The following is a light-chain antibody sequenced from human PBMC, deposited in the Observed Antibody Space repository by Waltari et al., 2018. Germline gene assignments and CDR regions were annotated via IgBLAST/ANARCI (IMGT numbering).Light chain of an antibody. CDR2: GAS. CDR1: QSSTSYS. CDR3: QQDGGSPPLT. Sequence: EIVLTQSPATLSLSPGERAPLFCRTSQSSTSYSLAWYQQKPGQAPSLLIYGASSRATGVPDRFSGSGSGTDFTLTISRLEPEDFAVYYCQQDGGSPPLTFGGGTKVEIK. J-gene: IGKJ4*01. V-gene: IGKV3-20*01.